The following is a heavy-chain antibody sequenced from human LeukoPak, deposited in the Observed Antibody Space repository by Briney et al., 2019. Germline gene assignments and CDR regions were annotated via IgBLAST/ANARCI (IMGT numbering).Heavy chain of an antibody. D-gene: IGHD4-17*01. J-gene: IGHJ6*03. V-gene: IGHV1-69*13. Sequence: GASVKVSCKASGGTFSSYAISWVRQAPGQGLEWMGGIIPIFGTANYAQKFQGRVTITADESTGTAYMELSSLRSEDTAVYYCARDHYGDVNYYYYYMDVWGKGTTVTVSS. CDR1: GGTFSSYA. CDR2: IIPIFGTA. CDR3: ARDHYGDVNYYYYYMDV.